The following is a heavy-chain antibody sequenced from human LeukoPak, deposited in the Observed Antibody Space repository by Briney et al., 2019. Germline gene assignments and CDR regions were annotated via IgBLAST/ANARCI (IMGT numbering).Heavy chain of an antibody. J-gene: IGHJ3*02. CDR3: ARFARQRLYDAFDI. D-gene: IGHD6-25*01. V-gene: IGHV3-30*03. Sequence: GGSLRLSCAASGFTFSSYGMHWVRQAPGKGLEWVAVISYDGSNKYYADSVKGRFTISRDNSKNTLYLQMYSLRAADTAVYYCARFARQRLYDAFDIWGQGTMVTVSS. CDR1: GFTFSSYG. CDR2: ISYDGSNK.